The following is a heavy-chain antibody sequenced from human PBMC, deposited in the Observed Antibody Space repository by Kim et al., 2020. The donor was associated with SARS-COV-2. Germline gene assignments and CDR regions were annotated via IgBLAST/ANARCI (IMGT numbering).Heavy chain of an antibody. V-gene: IGHV4-59*13. CDR2: IFNSGRT. CDR3: ARASSYYVIDY. CDR1: GGSISGYY. D-gene: IGHD1-26*01. J-gene: IGHJ4*02. Sequence: SETLSLICTVSGGSISGYYWSWIRQPPGKGLEWIGYIFNSGRTNYNPSLKSRVTISVDTSKNQFSLKLSSVTAADTAMYYCARASSYYVIDYWGQGTLVTVSS.